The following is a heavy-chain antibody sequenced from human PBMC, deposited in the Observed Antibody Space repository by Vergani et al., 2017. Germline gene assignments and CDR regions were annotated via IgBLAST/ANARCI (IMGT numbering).Heavy chain of an antibody. J-gene: IGHJ6*03. V-gene: IGHV4-61*01. D-gene: IGHD3-22*01. CDR2: IYYSGST. CDR3: ARGRHYYDSSGYQTHYMDV. Sequence: QVQLQESGPGLVKPSETLSLTCTVSGGSVSSGSYYWSWIRQPPGKGLEWIGYIYYSGSTNYNPSLKSRVTISVDTSKNQFSLKLSSVTAADTAVYYCARGRHYYDSSGYQTHYMDVWGKGTTVTVSS. CDR1: GGSVSSGSYY.